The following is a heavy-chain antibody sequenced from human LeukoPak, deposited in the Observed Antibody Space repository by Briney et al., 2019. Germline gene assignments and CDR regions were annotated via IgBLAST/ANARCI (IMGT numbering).Heavy chain of an antibody. V-gene: IGHV3-23*01. D-gene: IGHD5-12*01. CDR1: GFSFGGYA. CDR2: ISGSGAST. Sequence: PGGSLRLSCAASGFSFGGYAMSWVRQAPGKGLEWVSGISGSGASTYYADSVRGRFTISRDPSTNTLHLQMNSLTAEDTAVYYRAKARKGYTSNCFDYWGQGALVSVSS. CDR3: AKARKGYTSNCFDY. J-gene: IGHJ4*02.